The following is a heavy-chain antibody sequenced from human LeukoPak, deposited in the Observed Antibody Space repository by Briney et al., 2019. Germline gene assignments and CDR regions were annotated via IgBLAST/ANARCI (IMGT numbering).Heavy chain of an antibody. J-gene: IGHJ6*02. CDR1: GFTVSSNH. CDR3: GRYYVMDV. Sequence: GGSLRLSCAASGFTVSSNHMSWVRQAPGKGLEWVSVIYSGGSTYYADSVKGRFTISRDNSKNTLYLQMNGLRAEDTAGYYCGRYYVMDVWGQGTSVTVSS. V-gene: IGHV3-53*01. CDR2: IYSGGST.